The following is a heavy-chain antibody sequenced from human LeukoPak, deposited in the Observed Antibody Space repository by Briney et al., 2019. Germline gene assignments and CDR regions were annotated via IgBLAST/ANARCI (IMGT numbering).Heavy chain of an antibody. CDR3: AKDPGYYDSTAYIFEY. CDR1: GFTFNTHA. J-gene: IGHJ4*02. Sequence: GGSLRLSCAASGFTFNTHAIHWVRQTPGKGLQWVAVISYDGTNKYYADSVKGRFTISRDNSKDTMYLQMNSLSAEDTAVYYCAKDPGYYDSTAYIFEYWGQGTLVTVSS. D-gene: IGHD3-22*01. CDR2: ISYDGTNK. V-gene: IGHV3-30*18.